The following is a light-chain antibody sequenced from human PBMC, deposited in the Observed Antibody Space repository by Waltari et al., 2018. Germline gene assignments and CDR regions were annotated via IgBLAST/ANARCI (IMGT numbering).Light chain of an antibody. CDR3: QQYNSYSRT. Sequence: DLQLTQSPSTLSESVDDTVNLTCRASQSISSWLAWYQQKPGKAPKLLIYKASSLESGVPSRFSGSGSGTEFTLTISSLQPDDFATYYCQQYNSYSRTFGQGTKVEIK. CDR1: QSISSW. V-gene: IGKV1-5*03. CDR2: KAS. J-gene: IGKJ1*01.